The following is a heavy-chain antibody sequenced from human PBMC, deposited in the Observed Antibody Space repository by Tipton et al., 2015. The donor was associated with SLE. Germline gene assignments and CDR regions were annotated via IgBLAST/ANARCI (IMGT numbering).Heavy chain of an antibody. Sequence: TLSLTCTVSGGSISSGGYYWSWICQSPGKGLEWIGYISYSGSTNYNSSLKRRLTISVDTSKNQFSLKLSSVTAADTAVYYCARDVGGYNTGWFPYYFDYWGQGTLVTVSS. V-gene: IGHV4-31*03. D-gene: IGHD2-8*02. CDR3: ARDVGGYNTGWFPYYFDY. CDR1: GGSISSGGYY. J-gene: IGHJ4*02. CDR2: ISYSGST.